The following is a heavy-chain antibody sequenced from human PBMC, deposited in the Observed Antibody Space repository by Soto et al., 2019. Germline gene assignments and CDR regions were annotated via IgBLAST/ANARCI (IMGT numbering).Heavy chain of an antibody. D-gene: IGHD1-7*01. V-gene: IGHV1-46*03. CDR2: IDARSGSA. CDR3: ARGNYLPYYYYVLDV. CDR1: GYTFTTHY. Sequence: QVQLVQSGAEVKKPGASVKVSCKASGYTFTTHYIHWVRQAPGQGPEWMGIIDARSGSAGYAQSYQVSATMTSDTPTSTCNMELSSLRSEDTAVYYGARGNYLPYYYYVLDVWGQGTTVTVSS. J-gene: IGHJ6*02.